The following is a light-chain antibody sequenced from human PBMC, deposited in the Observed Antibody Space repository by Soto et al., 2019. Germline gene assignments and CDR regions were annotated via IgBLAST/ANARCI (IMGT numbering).Light chain of an antibody. Sequence: DIVMTQSPVTLSVSPGERATLSCRASQDVSTNLAWYQQKPGQAPRLLLYGTSTRAAGVPARFSGSGSGTEFTLTINSLQSEDSAVYYCQQYNNWPRTFGPGTKVDI. J-gene: IGKJ3*01. CDR2: GTS. CDR3: QQYNNWPRT. CDR1: QDVSTN. V-gene: IGKV3-15*01.